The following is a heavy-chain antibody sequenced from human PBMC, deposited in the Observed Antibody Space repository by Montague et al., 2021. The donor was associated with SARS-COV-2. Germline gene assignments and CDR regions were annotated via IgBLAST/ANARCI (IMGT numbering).Heavy chain of an antibody. CDR3: VRDLAGVRGY. Sequence: SLRLSCAASGLDFIRNWMHWVRQAPGEGLVWVSRLNEDGRITNYADSVRGRFTISRDNAQNILYLQMNSLRVEDTAVYYCVRDLAGVRGYWGPGTLVTVSS. J-gene: IGHJ1*01. CDR2: LNEDGRIT. CDR1: GLDFIRNW. D-gene: IGHD5-12*01. V-gene: IGHV3-74*01.